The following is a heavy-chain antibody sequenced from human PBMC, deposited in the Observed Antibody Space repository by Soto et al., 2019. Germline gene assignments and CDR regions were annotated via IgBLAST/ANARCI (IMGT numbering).Heavy chain of an antibody. D-gene: IGHD2-2*01. CDR3: ARDGGEVIPAAIGGGYGMDV. J-gene: IGHJ6*02. CDR2: ISGSNIYT. CDR1: GFTFSDYY. Sequence: GGSLRLSCAASGFTFSDYYMSWIRQAPGKGLEWISYISGSNIYTNYADSVKGRFTISRDNANNSLYLQMDSLRVEDTAVYYCARDGGEVIPAAIGGGYGMDVWGHGTTATVSS. V-gene: IGHV3-11*06.